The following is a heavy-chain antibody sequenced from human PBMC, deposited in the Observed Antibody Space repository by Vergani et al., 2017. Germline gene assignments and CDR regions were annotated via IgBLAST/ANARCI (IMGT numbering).Heavy chain of an antibody. V-gene: IGHV3-43D*04. CDR3: AKPTMVRGVITNWYFDL. J-gene: IGHJ2*01. CDR1: GFTFDDYA. D-gene: IGHD3-10*01. CDR2: ISWDGGST. Sequence: EVQLVESGGVVVQPGGSLRLSCAASGFTFDDYAMHWVRQAPGKGLEWVSLISWDGGSTYYADSVKGRFTISRDNSKHSLYLQMNSLRAEDTALYYCAKPTMVRGVITNWYFDLWGRGTLVTVSS.